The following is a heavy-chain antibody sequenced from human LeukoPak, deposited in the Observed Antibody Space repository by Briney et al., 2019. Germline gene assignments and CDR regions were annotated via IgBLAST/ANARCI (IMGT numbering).Heavy chain of an antibody. V-gene: IGHV3-21*04. CDR2: ISSTSTYI. CDR1: GFNFNTNS. D-gene: IGHD3-10*01. CDR3: ARDRGIRFFDY. Sequence: GGSLRLSCAASGFNFNTNSMNWVRQAPGKGLEWVSSISSTSTYIDYADSVKGRFTISRDNSKNTLYLQMNSLRADDTAVYYCARDRGIRFFDYWGQGTLVTVSS. J-gene: IGHJ4*02.